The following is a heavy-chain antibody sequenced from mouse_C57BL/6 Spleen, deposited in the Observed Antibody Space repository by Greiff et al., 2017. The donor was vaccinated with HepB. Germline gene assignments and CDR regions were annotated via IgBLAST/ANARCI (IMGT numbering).Heavy chain of an antibody. CDR3: ARGRITTVWFAS. Sequence: EVQRVESGGGLVKPGGSLKLSCAASGFTFSSYTMSWVRQTPEKRLEWVATISGGGGNTYYPDSVKGRVTISRDNAKNTLYLQMSSLRSEDTALYYCARGRITTVWFASWGQGTLVTVSA. D-gene: IGHD2-4*01. J-gene: IGHJ3*01. CDR1: GFTFSSYT. CDR2: ISGGGGNT. V-gene: IGHV5-9*01.